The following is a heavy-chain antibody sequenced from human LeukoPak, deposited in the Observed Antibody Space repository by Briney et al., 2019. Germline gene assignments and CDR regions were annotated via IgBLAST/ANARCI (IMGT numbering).Heavy chain of an antibody. D-gene: IGHD2-2*01. CDR3: VKDFGQTTAALLS. V-gene: IGHV3-9*01. CDR2: IRWNSDNI. Sequence: GRSLSLTCAASGFTFDDYAMHWVRQAPGKGLEWVSGIRWNSDNIGYADSVRGRFTISRDKAKNSLYLQMNSLRAEDTALYYCVKDFGQTTAALLSRGHGTLVTVSS. CDR1: GFTFDDYA. J-gene: IGHJ4*03.